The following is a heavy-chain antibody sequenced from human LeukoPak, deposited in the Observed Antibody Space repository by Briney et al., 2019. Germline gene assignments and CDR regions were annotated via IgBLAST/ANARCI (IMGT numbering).Heavy chain of an antibody. D-gene: IGHD5-24*01. Sequence: ASVKVSCKASGYTFTSYDMHWVRQAPGQGLEWMGWMNTNTGNPRYAQEFTGRFAFSLDTSVSTAYMQLSSLKSEDTAVYYCAKGEGEMAPCFDYWGQGTLVTVSS. J-gene: IGHJ4*02. V-gene: IGHV7-4-1*02. CDR2: MNTNTGNP. CDR3: AKGEGEMAPCFDY. CDR1: GYTFTSYD.